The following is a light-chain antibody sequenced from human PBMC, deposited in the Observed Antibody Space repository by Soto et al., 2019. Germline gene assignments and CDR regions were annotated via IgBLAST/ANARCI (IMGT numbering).Light chain of an antibody. CDR2: GAS. Sequence: EIVMTQSPATLSVSPGERATLSCRASQSVSSNLAWYQQKPGQAPRLLIYGASTRATGIPARFSGSGSGTEFTLTISSLQSEDFAVYYCHQYYKWPLTFGGGTKVEIK. CDR3: HQYYKWPLT. CDR1: QSVSSN. V-gene: IGKV3-15*01. J-gene: IGKJ4*01.